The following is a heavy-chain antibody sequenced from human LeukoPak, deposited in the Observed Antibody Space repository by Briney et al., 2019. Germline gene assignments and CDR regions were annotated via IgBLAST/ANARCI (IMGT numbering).Heavy chain of an antibody. V-gene: IGHV4-34*01. CDR2: INHSGST. CDR3: ASSTNLDY. D-gene: IGHD2-2*01. CDR1: GGSFSGYY. Sequence: SETLSLTCAVYGGSFSGYYWSWIRQPPGKGLEWIGEINHSGSTNYNPSLKSRVTISVDTSKNQFSLKLSSVTAADTAVYYCASSTNLDYWGQGTLVTVSS. J-gene: IGHJ4*02.